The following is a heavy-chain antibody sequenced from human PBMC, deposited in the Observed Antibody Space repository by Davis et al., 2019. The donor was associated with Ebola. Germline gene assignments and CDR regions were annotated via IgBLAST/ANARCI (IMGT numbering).Heavy chain of an antibody. Sequence: ASVKVSCKASGYTFTSYYMHWVRQAPGQGLEWMGIINPSGGSTSYAQKFQGRVTMTTDTSTSTAYMELRSLRSDDTAVYYCARDRGYGGNSSDYWGQGTLVTVSS. V-gene: IGHV1-46*01. CDR3: ARDRGYGGNSSDY. D-gene: IGHD4-23*01. CDR2: INPSGGST. CDR1: GYTFTSYY. J-gene: IGHJ4*02.